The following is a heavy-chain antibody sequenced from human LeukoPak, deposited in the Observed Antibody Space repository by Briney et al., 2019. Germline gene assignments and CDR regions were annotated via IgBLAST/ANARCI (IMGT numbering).Heavy chain of an antibody. V-gene: IGHV4-39*01. CDR2: IYYSGST. J-gene: IGHJ5*02. Sequence: SETLSLTCTVSGGSSSSSRYYWGWIRQPPGKGLEWIGSIYYSGSTYYNPSLKSRVTISVDTSENQFSLKLSSVTAADTAVYYCARHPYQLLWLSWFDPWGQGTLVTVSS. CDR3: ARHPYQLLWLSWFDP. CDR1: GGSSSSSRYY. D-gene: IGHD2-2*01.